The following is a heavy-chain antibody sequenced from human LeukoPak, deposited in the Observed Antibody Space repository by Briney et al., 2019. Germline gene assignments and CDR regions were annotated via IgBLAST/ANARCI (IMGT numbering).Heavy chain of an antibody. CDR1: GGSFSGYY. Sequence: KPSETLSLTCAVYGGSFSGYYWSWIRQPPGKGLEWIGEINHSGSTNYNPSLKSRVTISVDTSKNQFSLKLSSVTAADTAVYYCARRKSGYGRRAFDIWGQGTMVTVSS. J-gene: IGHJ3*02. CDR2: INHSGST. D-gene: IGHD5-12*01. CDR3: ARRKSGYGRRAFDI. V-gene: IGHV4-34*01.